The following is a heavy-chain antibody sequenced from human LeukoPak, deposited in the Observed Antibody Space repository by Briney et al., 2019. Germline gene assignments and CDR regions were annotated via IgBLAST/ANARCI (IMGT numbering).Heavy chain of an antibody. CDR1: GGSISSYY. Sequence: PSETLSLTCTVSGGSISSYYWSWIRQPPGKGLEWIGYIYYSGSTNYNPSLKSRVTISVDTSKNQFSLKLSSVTAADTAVYYCARLTYDFWSGSYFDYWGQGTLVTVSS. V-gene: IGHV4-59*01. D-gene: IGHD3-3*01. CDR3: ARLTYDFWSGSYFDY. CDR2: IYYSGST. J-gene: IGHJ4*02.